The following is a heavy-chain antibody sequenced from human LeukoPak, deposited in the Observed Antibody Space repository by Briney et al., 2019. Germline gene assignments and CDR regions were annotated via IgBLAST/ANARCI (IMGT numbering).Heavy chain of an antibody. CDR2: IYYSGST. CDR1: GGSISSYY. V-gene: IGHV4-59*01. J-gene: IGHJ6*03. D-gene: IGHD3-22*01. CDR3: AREASYYYDSSGYYYAYYYYYMDV. Sequence: SETLSLTCTVSGGSISSYYWSWIRQPPGKGLEWIGYIYYSGSTNYNPSLKGRITISVHTSKNQFSLKLSSVTAADTAVYYCAREASYYYDSSGYYYAYYYYYMDVWGKGTTVTVSS.